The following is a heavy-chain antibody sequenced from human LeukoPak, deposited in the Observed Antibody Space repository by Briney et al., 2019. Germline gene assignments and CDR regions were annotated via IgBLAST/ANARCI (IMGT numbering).Heavy chain of an antibody. D-gene: IGHD1-26*01. V-gene: IGHV3-30-3*01. J-gene: IGHJ3*02. Sequence: GGSLRLSCAASGFTFSSYAMHWVRQAPSKGLEWVAVISYDGSNKYYADSVKGRFTISRDNSKNTLYLQMNSLRAEDTAVYYCARAEWEPYAFDIWGQGTMVTVSS. CDR1: GFTFSSYA. CDR3: ARAEWEPYAFDI. CDR2: ISYDGSNK.